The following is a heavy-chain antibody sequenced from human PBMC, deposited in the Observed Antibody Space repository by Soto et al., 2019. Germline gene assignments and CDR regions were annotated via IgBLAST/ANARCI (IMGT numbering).Heavy chain of an antibody. J-gene: IGHJ3*02. Sequence: SVKVSCKASGYTFTSYGISWVRQAPGQGLEWMGRIIPILGIANYAQKFQGRVTITADKSTSTAYMELSSLRSEDTAVYYCASLSGITAFDIWGQGTMVTVSS. V-gene: IGHV1-69*04. CDR1: GYTFTSYG. CDR3: ASLSGITAFDI. CDR2: IIPILGIA.